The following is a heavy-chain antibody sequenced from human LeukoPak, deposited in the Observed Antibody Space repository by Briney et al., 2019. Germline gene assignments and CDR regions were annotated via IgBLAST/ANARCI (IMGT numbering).Heavy chain of an antibody. V-gene: IGHV4-34*01. Sequence: SETLSLTCAVYGGSFSGYYWSWIRQPPGKGLEWIGEINHSGSTNYNPSLKSRVTISVDTSKNQFSLKLSSVTAADTAVYYCARVFGRLRFLAPPWFDPWGQGTLVTVPS. CDR2: INHSGST. CDR1: GGSFSGYY. J-gene: IGHJ5*02. CDR3: ARVFGRLRFLAPPWFDP. D-gene: IGHD3-3*01.